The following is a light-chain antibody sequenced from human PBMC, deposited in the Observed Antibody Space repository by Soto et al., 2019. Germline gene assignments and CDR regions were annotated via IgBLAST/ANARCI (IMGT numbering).Light chain of an antibody. V-gene: IGLV2-14*01. CDR1: GSDVGGYNY. J-gene: IGLJ2*01. CDR2: EVS. Sequence: QSVLTQPASVSGSPGQSITISCTGTGSDVGGYNYVSWYQQHPGKAPKLMIYEVSNRPSGVSNRFSGSKSGNTASLTISGLQAEDEADYYCSSYTSSSTGVFGGGTKLTVL. CDR3: SSYTSSSTGV.